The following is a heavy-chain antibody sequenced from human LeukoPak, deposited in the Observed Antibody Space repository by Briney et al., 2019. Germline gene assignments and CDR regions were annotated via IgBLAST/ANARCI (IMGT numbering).Heavy chain of an antibody. CDR2: IYPADSTT. Sequence: GESLKISCKGFGYDVSTYWIGWVRQVPGEGLEWMGIIYPADSTTHYSRSFQGQVTISVDKSISTAYLQWSSLKASDTAMYYCACRKYYSTWSDPWGQGTLVTV. CDR3: ACRKYYSTWSDP. D-gene: IGHD3-10*01. J-gene: IGHJ5*02. V-gene: IGHV5-51*01. CDR1: GYDVSTYW.